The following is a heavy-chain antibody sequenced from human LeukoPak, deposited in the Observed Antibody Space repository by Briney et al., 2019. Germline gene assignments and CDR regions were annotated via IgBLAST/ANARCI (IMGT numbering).Heavy chain of an antibody. V-gene: IGHV3-43*01. CDR1: GFGLDGYT. Sequence: GGSLRLSCAASGFGLDGYTMHWVRQFPGKGLEWVSLINWNGDETYYSDSVKGRFTISRDNAKDSLYLQMNSLRAEDTALYYCARGPPYYYDSSGYYGAFDIWGQGTMVTVSS. CDR3: ARGPPYYYDSSGYYGAFDI. CDR2: INWNGDET. J-gene: IGHJ3*02. D-gene: IGHD3-22*01.